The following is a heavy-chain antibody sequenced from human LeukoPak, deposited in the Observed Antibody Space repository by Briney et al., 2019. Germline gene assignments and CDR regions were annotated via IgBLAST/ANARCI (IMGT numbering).Heavy chain of an antibody. CDR2: IYHSGST. J-gene: IGHJ1*01. D-gene: IGHD6-6*01. CDR3: ARGVAARQLVYFQH. V-gene: IGHV4-38-2*02. CDR1: GYSINSGYY. Sequence: PSETLSLTCTVSGYSINSGYYWGWIRQPPGKGLEWIGSIYHSGSTYYNPSLKSRVTISVDTSKNQFSLKLSSVTAADTAVYYCARGVAARQLVYFQHWGQGTLVTVSS.